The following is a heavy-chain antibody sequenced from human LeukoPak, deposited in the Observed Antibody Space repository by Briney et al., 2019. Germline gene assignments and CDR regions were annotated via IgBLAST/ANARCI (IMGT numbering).Heavy chain of an antibody. V-gene: IGHV4-38-2*02. D-gene: IGHD4-11*01. CDR1: GYSISSGYY. CDR3: ARKKGLQYYFDY. Sequence: PSETLSLTCTVSGYSISSGYYWGWIRQPPGKGLEWIGEINHSGSTNYNPSLKSRVTISVDTSKNQFSLKLSSVTAADTAVYYCARKKGLQYYFDYWGQGTLVTVSS. CDR2: INHSGST. J-gene: IGHJ4*02.